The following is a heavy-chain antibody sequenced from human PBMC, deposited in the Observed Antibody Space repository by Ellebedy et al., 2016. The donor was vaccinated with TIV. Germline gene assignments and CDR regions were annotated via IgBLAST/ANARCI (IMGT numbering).Heavy chain of an antibody. CDR2: ISSSSGTI. Sequence: GESLKISXAASGFTFSSYNMNWVRLAPGKGLEWVSYISSSSGTIYYADSVKGRFTISRDNSKNTLYLQMNSLRAEDTAVYYCAKDKSLQNELVTAILAFDYWGQGTLVTVSS. V-gene: IGHV3-48*01. CDR1: GFTFSSYN. J-gene: IGHJ4*02. CDR3: AKDKSLQNELVTAILAFDY. D-gene: IGHD2-21*02.